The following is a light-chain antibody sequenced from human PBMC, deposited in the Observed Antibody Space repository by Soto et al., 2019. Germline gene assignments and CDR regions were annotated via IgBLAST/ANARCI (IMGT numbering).Light chain of an antibody. J-gene: IGKJ2*01. V-gene: IGKV1-39*01. CDR2: AAT. Sequence: DIQMTQSPSSLSASVGDRVTITCRASQTISNYLNWYQQKPGKAPKLLIYAATSLQSGVPSRFSGSVSGTDFTLTISSLQPEDFATYSCQQSYSTPYTFGQGTKLEIK. CDR3: QQSYSTPYT. CDR1: QTISNY.